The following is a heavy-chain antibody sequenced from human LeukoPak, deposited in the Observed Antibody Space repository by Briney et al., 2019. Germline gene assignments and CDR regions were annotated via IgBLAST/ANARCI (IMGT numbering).Heavy chain of an antibody. J-gene: IGHJ4*02. CDR2: IKSKSDGGAT. Sequence: GGSLRLSCAASGITFSNAWMTWVRQAPGKGLEWLGRIKSKSDGGATDYAAPVKGRFTISTDDSKNTLYLQMNSLKIEDTAVHYCTTVVFGRGWYCFDSWGQGTLVTVSS. V-gene: IGHV3-15*01. D-gene: IGHD6-19*01. CDR3: TTVVFGRGWYCFDS. CDR1: GITFSNAW.